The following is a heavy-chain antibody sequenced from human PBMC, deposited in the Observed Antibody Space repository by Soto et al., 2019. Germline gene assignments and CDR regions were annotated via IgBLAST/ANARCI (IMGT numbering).Heavy chain of an antibody. CDR1: GGTISSYY. CDR3: ARLATRYYFDY. V-gene: IGHV4-59*01. Sequence: PSETLSLTCTVSGGTISSYYWSLIRQPPGKGLEWIGYIYYSGSTNYNPSLKSRVTISVDTSKNQFSLKMSSVTAADTAVYYCARLATRYYFDYWGQGTLVTVSS. CDR2: IYYSGST. D-gene: IGHD1-1*01. J-gene: IGHJ4*02.